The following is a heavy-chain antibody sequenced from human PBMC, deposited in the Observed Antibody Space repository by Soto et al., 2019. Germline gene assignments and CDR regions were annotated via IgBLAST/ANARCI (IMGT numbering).Heavy chain of an antibody. V-gene: IGHV3-23*01. CDR2: ITGSGGST. CDR1: GFTFSTYA. CDR3: AKDRYGDYGGIDY. Sequence: EVQLLESGGGLVQPGGSLRLSCAASGFTFSTYAMIWVRQAPGKGLEWVSVITGSGGSTNYADSVKGRFTISRDTSKNTLFLQMNSLRAEDTAVYYCAKDRYGDYGGIDYWGQGTMVTVSS. D-gene: IGHD4-17*01. J-gene: IGHJ4*02.